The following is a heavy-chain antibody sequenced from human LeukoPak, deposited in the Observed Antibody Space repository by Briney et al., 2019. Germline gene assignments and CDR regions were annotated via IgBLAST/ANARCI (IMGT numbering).Heavy chain of an antibody. D-gene: IGHD5-18*01. CDR1: GFTFDDYA. Sequence: QPGRSLRLSCAASGFTFDDYAMHWVRQAPGKGLEWVSGISWNSGSIGYADSVKGRFTISRDNAKNSLYLQMNSLRAEDTAVYYCARDRDDTGAFDIWGQGTMVTVSS. CDR3: ARDRDDTGAFDI. CDR2: ISWNSGSI. J-gene: IGHJ3*02. V-gene: IGHV3-9*01.